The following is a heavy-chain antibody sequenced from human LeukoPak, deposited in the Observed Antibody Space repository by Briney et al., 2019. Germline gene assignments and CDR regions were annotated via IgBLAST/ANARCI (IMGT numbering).Heavy chain of an antibody. D-gene: IGHD3-3*01. Sequence: GESLKISCKGSGYRFTSYWSGWVRQMPGKGLGGMGIIYPGDSDTRYSPSFQGQVTISADKSISTAYLQWSSLKASATAMYYCARPGGYYDFWSGETGAFDIWGQGTMVTVSS. CDR2: IYPGDSDT. CDR1: GYRFTSYW. J-gene: IGHJ3*02. V-gene: IGHV5-51*01. CDR3: ARPGGYYDFWSGETGAFDI.